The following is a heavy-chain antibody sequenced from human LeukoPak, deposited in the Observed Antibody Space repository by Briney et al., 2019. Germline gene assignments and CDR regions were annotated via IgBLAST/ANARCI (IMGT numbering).Heavy chain of an antibody. J-gene: IGHJ4*02. CDR3: TRDGRGQWELPAFDY. V-gene: IGHV3-49*03. D-gene: IGHD1-26*01. CDR2: TRSKAYGGTT. Sequence: PGGSLRLSCTASGFTFGDYAMSWFRQAPGKGLEWVGFTRSKAYGGTTEYAASVKGRFTISRGDSKSIAYLQMNSLKTEDTAVYYCTRDGRGQWELPAFDYWGQGTLVTVSS. CDR1: GFTFGDYA.